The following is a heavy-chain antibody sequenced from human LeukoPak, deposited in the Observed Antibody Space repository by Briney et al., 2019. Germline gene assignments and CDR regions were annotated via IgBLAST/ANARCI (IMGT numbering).Heavy chain of an antibody. CDR1: GFTLSAYT. CDR3: ARDKLPDGRWEVDH. D-gene: IGHD1-26*01. CDR2: IFSGGAGTT. J-gene: IGHJ4*02. Sequence: GGSLRLSCAASGFTLSAYTMSWVRQPPGKGLEWVSTIFSGGAGTTYYVDSVKGRFTISRDNSKNTVYLQMSSLRAEDTAVYSCARDKLPDGRWEVDHRGQGTPVTVSS. V-gene: IGHV3-23*01.